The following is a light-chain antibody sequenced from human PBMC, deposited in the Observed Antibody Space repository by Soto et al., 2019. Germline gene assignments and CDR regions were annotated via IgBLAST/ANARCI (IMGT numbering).Light chain of an antibody. J-gene: IGLJ2*01. CDR3: CSYAGSSTLVV. V-gene: IGLV2-23*01. CDR1: RSDLGSYNL. Sequence: QSALTQPASVSGSPGQTITISCTGTRSDLGSYNLVSLYQQHPGKAPKIMIYEGSKRPSGVSNRFSGSKSGNTASLTISGLPAEDEADYYGCSYAGSSTLVVFCGG. CDR2: EGS.